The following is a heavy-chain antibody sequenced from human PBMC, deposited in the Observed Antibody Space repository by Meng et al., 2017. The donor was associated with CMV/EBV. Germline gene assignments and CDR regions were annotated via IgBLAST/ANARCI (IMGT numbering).Heavy chain of an antibody. D-gene: IGHD6-13*01. V-gene: IGHV3-7*01. CDR2: IKQDGSEK. J-gene: IGHJ6*02. CDR1: GFTFSSYW. CDR3: AREGGTYSSSWSGYYYYGMDV. Sequence: GGSLRLSCAASGFTFSSYWMSWVRQAPGKGLKWVANIKQDGSEKYYVDSVKGRFTISRDNAKNSLYLQMNSLRAEDTAVYYCAREGGTYSSSWSGYYYYGMDVWGQGTTVTVSS.